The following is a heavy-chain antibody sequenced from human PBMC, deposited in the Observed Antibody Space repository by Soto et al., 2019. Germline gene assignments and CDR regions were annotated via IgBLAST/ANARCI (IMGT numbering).Heavy chain of an antibody. CDR3: ARDNPKSGYDTYYYYGMDV. CDR1: GYTFTSYG. Sequence: ASVKVSCKASGYTFTSYGISWVRQAPGQGLEWMGWISAYNGNTNYAQKLQGRVTMTTDTSTSTAYMELRSLRSDDTAVYYCARDNPKSGYDTYYYYGMDVWGQGTTVTVSS. D-gene: IGHD5-12*01. V-gene: IGHV1-18*01. CDR2: ISAYNGNT. J-gene: IGHJ6*02.